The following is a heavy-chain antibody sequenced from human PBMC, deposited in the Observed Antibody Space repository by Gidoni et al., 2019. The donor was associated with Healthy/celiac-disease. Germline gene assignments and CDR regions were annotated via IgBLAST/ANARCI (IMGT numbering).Heavy chain of an antibody. CDR2: IYYSGST. J-gene: IGHJ3*02. CDR3: AREAVVVPAAMSDAFDI. D-gene: IGHD2-2*01. V-gene: IGHV4-31*03. Sequence: QVQLQESGPGLVKPSQTLSLTCTFSGGSISSGGYYWSWIRQHPGKGLEWIGYIYYSGSTYYNPSLKSRVTISVDTSKNQFSLKLSSVTAADTAVYYCAREAVVVPAAMSDAFDIWGQGTMVTVSS. CDR1: GGSISSGGYY.